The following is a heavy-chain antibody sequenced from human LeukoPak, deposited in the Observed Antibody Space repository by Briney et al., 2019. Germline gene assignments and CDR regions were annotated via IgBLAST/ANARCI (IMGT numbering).Heavy chain of an antibody. CDR3: TIPITMVRGVITPADYFDY. D-gene: IGHD3-10*01. Sequence: GGSLRLSCAASGFTFSNAWMSWVRQAPGKGLEWVGRIKSKTDGGTTDYAAPVKGRSTISRDDSKNTLYLQMNSLKTEDTAVYYCTIPITMVRGVITPADYFDYWGQGTLVTVSS. CDR2: IKSKTDGGTT. CDR1: GFTFSNAW. V-gene: IGHV3-15*01. J-gene: IGHJ4*02.